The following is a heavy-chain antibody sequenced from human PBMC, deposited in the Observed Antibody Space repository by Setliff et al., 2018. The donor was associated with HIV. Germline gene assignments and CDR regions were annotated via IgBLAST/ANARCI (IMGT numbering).Heavy chain of an antibody. CDR2: IYTSGST. J-gene: IGHJ5*02. CDR1: GGSISNYY. CDR3: ARGNNGYYYDSSGYYH. D-gene: IGHD3-22*01. V-gene: IGHV4-4*08. Sequence: PSETLSLTCTVSGGSISNYYWSWIRQPPGKGLEWIGYIYTSGSTNYNPSLKSRVTISVDTSKNQFSLKLSSVTAADTAVYYCARGNNGYYYDSSGYYHWGQGTLVTVSS.